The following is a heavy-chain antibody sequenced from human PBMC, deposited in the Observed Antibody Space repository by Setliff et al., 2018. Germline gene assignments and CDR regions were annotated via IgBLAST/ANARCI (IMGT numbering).Heavy chain of an antibody. V-gene: IGHV4-4*07. CDR3: AREQWLDPPGYYYMDV. D-gene: IGHD6-19*01. J-gene: IGHJ6*03. CDR2: IYIGGSA. Sequence: LSLTCTVSGGSISSYYWSWIRQPAGKGLEWIGHIYIGGSANYNPSLKSRVTMSIDTSKNQFSLKLNTVTAADMAVYYCAREQWLDPPGYYYMDVWAKGTTVTVSS. CDR1: GGSISSYY.